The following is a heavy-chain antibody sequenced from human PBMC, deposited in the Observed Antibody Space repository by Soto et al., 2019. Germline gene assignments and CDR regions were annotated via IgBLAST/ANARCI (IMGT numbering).Heavy chain of an antibody. Sequence: VQLAESGGGLVQPGESLRLSCVGSGIMLKDYAMHWVRQVPGRGLEWVAGIYWDGGGVDYADSVKGRFTTSRDNGKNCLNLDMNSLRVDDTAVYYSTKDILAGGADVWGQGTSVTVSS. CDR1: GIMLKDYA. CDR2: IYWDGGGV. D-gene: IGHD3-3*02. V-gene: IGHV3-9*01. CDR3: TKDILAGGADV. J-gene: IGHJ6*02.